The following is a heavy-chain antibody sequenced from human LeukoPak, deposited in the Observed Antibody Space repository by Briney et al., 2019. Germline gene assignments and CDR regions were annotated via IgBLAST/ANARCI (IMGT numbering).Heavy chain of an antibody. D-gene: IGHD2-2*01. Sequence: GGSLRLSCAASGFTFSSYGMHWVRQAPGKGLEWVAVISYDGSNKYYADSVKGRFTISRDNSKNTVYLQMNSLRAEDTAVYYCARDLAISTSCFDYWGQGTLVTASS. CDR3: ARDLAISTSCFDY. V-gene: IGHV3-30*03. CDR1: GFTFSSYG. J-gene: IGHJ4*02. CDR2: ISYDGSNK.